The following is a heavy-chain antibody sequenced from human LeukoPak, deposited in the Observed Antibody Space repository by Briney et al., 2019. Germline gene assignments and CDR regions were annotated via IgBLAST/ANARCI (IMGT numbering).Heavy chain of an antibody. CDR2: TYYRSTWYN. CDR3: ARRLTQYDCFDP. D-gene: IGHD2-2*01. CDR1: GDSVSSNSVT. V-gene: IGHV6-1*01. Sequence: SQTLSLTCAISGDSVSSNSVTWNWVRQSPSRGLEWLGRTYYRSTWYNDYAVSVRDRITVNPDTSKNQFSLHLNSVTPEDTAVYYCARRLTQYDCFDPWGQGILVTVSS. J-gene: IGHJ5*02.